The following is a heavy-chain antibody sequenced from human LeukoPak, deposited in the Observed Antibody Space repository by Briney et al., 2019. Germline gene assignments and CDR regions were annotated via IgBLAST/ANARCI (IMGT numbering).Heavy chain of an antibody. V-gene: IGHV3-9*01. CDR3: GKALLARKVTSGANWFDP. D-gene: IGHD1-26*01. CDR1: GFNFDDYD. CDR2: ISSNSGNI. J-gene: IGHJ5*02. Sequence: GGSLRLSCAGSGFNFDDYDMHWVRHPPGKGLEWVSSISSNSGNIAYADSVKGRFTISRDNARNSLYLQMNSLRPEDTALYYCGKALLARKVTSGANWFDPWGQVTLVTVSS.